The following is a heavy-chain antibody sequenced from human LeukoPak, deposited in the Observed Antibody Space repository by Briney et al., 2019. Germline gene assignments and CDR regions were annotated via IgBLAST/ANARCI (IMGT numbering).Heavy chain of an antibody. CDR1: GFTVNSNY. D-gene: IGHD3-16*01. Sequence: GGSLRLSCAASGFTVNSNYMSWVRQAPRKGLEWVSVLYSGGGTYYADSVKGRFTVSRDNSKNTVYLQMNSLRVEDTAVYYCARVRGSNWFDPWGQGTLVTVSS. V-gene: IGHV3-53*01. CDR3: ARVRGSNWFDP. J-gene: IGHJ5*02. CDR2: LYSGGGT.